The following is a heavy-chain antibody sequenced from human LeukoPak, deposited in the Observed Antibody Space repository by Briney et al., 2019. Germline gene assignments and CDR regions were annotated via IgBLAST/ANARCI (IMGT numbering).Heavy chain of an antibody. CDR2: IYYSGST. CDR1: GGSISSYY. J-gene: IGHJ4*02. D-gene: IGHD3-3*01. Sequence: PPETLSLTCTVSGGSISSYYWSWIRQPPGKGLEWIGYIYYSGSTNDNPSLKSRVTISVDTSKNQFSLKLSSVTAADTAMYYCASLRFLERLFGEWGQGTLVTVSS. V-gene: IGHV4-59*01. CDR3: ASLRFLERLFGE.